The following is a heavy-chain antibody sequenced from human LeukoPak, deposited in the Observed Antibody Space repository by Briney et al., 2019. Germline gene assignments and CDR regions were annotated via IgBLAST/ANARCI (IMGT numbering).Heavy chain of an antibody. Sequence: SETLSLTCTVSGGSISSGYYYWSWIRQPPGKGLEWIGYIYYSGSTYYNPSLKSRVTISIQTSKNQFSLKLTSVTAADTAVYYCAGDYGDLLTGIRFDTWGQGTLVTVSS. J-gene: IGHJ5*02. V-gene: IGHV4-30-4*01. CDR1: GGSISSGYYY. CDR3: AGDYGDLLTGIRFDT. D-gene: IGHD4-17*01. CDR2: IYYSGST.